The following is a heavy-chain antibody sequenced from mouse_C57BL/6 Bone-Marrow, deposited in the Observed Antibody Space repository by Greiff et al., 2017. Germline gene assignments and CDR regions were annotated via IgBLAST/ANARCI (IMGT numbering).Heavy chain of an antibody. CDR2: IDPENGDT. V-gene: IGHV14-4*01. CDR1: GFNIKDDY. J-gene: IGHJ3*01. D-gene: IGHD3-3*01. Sequence: VQLKQSGAELVRPGASVKLSCTASGFNIKDDYMHWVKQRPEQGLEWIGWIDPENGDTEYASKFQGKATITADTSSNTAYLQLSSLTSEDTAVYYCTRDGGFAYWGQGTLVTGCA. CDR3: TRDGGFAY.